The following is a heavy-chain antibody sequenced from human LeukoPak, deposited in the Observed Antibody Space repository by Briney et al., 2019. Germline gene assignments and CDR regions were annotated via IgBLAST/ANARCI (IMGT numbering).Heavy chain of an antibody. CDR3: ARDGYDLDTPMVSTNLDS. CDR1: GFTFSRYG. J-gene: IGHJ4*02. D-gene: IGHD5-18*01. V-gene: IGHV3-30*03. CDR2: ISFDGTNK. Sequence: GGSLRLSCAASGFTFSRYGMHWVRQAPGKGLEWVAVISFDGTNKYYADSAKGRFTISRDNSKNTLYLQMNSLRVEDTALYYCARDGYDLDTPMVSTNLDSWGQGTLVTVSS.